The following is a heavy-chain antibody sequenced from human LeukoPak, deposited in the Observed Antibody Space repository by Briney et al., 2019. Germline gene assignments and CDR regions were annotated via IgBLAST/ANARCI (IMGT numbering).Heavy chain of an antibody. V-gene: IGHV3-23*01. D-gene: IGHD5-24*01. CDR1: GFTFSSYA. Sequence: GGSLRLPCAASGFTFSSYAMSWVRQAPGKGLEWVSAISGSGGSTYYADSVKGRFTISRDNSKNTLYLQMNSLRAEDTAVYYCAKDSPSRDGYNTKLFDYWGQGTLVTVSS. J-gene: IGHJ4*02. CDR3: AKDSPSRDGYNTKLFDY. CDR2: ISGSGGST.